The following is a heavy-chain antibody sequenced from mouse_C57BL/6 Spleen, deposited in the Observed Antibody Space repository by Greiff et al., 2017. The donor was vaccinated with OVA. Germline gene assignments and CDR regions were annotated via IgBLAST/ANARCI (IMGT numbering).Heavy chain of an antibody. CDR3: ARPYYYGSSYGYFDV. J-gene: IGHJ1*03. D-gene: IGHD1-1*01. CDR2: INPNNGGT. CDR1: GFTFTDYN. V-gene: IGHV1-18*01. Sequence: DVQLQESGPELVKPGASVKIPCKASGFTFTDYNMDWVKQSHGKSLEWIGDINPNNGGTIYNQKFKGKATLTVDKSSSTAYMELRSLTSEDTAVYYCARPYYYGSSYGYFDVWGTGTTVTVSS.